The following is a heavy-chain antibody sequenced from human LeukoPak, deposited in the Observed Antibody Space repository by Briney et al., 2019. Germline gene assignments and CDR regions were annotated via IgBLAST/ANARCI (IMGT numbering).Heavy chain of an antibody. D-gene: IGHD1-26*01. V-gene: IGHV3-53*01. CDR3: ATESYGAT. CDR1: DFTVSSNS. J-gene: IGHJ4*02. CDR2: TYSSGST. Sequence: QPGGSLRLSCAASDFTVSSNSMSWVRQAPGKGLEWVSVTYSSGSTHYADSVKGRFTISRDSSKNTWYLQMNSLRAEDTAVYYCATESYGATWGQGTLVTVSS.